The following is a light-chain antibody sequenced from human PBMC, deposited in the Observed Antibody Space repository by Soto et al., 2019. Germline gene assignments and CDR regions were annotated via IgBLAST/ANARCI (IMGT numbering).Light chain of an antibody. CDR2: DAS. CDR1: QSISPW. J-gene: IGKJ1*01. Sequence: DIQMTQSPSTLSASVGDTVTITCRASQSISPWLAWYQQKPGKAPKVLIYDASSWAGGVPSRFTGSGSGTEFTLTINSLQPDDFATYYCQQYSVYWTFGQGTKVDI. V-gene: IGKV1-5*01. CDR3: QQYSVYWT.